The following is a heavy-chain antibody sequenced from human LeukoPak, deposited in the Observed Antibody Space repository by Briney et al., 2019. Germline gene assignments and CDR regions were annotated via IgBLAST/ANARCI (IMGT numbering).Heavy chain of an antibody. CDR3: AKEGGTGTRFDY. CDR1: GFTFSSSA. J-gene: IGHJ4*02. D-gene: IGHD1-14*01. V-gene: IGHV3-23*01. Sequence: QPGGSLRLSCAASGFTFSSSAMSWVRQAPGKGLYWVSAISGSGTGTYYADSVKGRFTISRDNSKNTLYLQMNSRRAEDTAVYYCAKEGGTGTRFDYWGQGTLVTVSS. CDR2: ISGSGTGT.